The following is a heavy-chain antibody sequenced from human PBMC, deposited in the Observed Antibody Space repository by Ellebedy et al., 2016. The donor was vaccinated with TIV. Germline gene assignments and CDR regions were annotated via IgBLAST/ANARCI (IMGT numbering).Heavy chain of an antibody. J-gene: IGHJ4*02. CDR2: IHYDGTT. Sequence: GSLRLXXTVSGVPSTSSNWWSWVRPSPGKGLQWIGEIHYDGTTSYNPALKSRVTMSVDKTKNQFSLNLTSVTAADTAVYFCARDGGVGWLQLENWGQGTLVTVSS. CDR3: ARDGGVGWLQLEN. CDR1: GVPSTSSNW. V-gene: IGHV4-4*01. D-gene: IGHD1-1*01.